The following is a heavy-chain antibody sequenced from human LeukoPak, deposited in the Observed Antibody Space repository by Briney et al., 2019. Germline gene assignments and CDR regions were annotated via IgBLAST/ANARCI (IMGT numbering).Heavy chain of an antibody. D-gene: IGHD3-22*01. CDR1: GGSISSYY. J-gene: IGHJ5*02. V-gene: IGHV4-59*01. CDR3: ARDYYDSSGYGSYWFDP. CDR2: IYYSGSI. Sequence: PSETLSLTCTVSGGSISSYYWSWIRQPPGKGLEWIGYIYYSGSINYNPSLKSRVTISVDTSKYQFSLKLSSVTAADTAVYYCARDYYDSSGYGSYWFDPWGQGTLVTVSS.